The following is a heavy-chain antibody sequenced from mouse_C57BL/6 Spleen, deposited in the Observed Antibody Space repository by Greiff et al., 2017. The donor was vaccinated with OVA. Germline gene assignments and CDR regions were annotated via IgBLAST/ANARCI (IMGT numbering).Heavy chain of an antibody. CDR3: ARRELRLPYAY. CDR1: GYTFTSYW. V-gene: IGHV1-50*01. D-gene: IGHD3-2*02. Sequence: QVHVKQPGAELVMPGASVKLSCKASGYTFTSYWMQWVNQRPGQGLEWIGEIDPSDSYPNYNQKFKGKATLTVDTSSSTAYMQLSSLTSEDSAVYYCARRELRLPYAYWGQGTLVTVSA. CDR2: IDPSDSYP. J-gene: IGHJ3*01.